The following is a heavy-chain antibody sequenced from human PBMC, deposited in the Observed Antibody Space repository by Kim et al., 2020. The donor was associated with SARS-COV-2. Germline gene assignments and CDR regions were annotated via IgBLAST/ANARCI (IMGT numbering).Heavy chain of an antibody. CDR1: GGSFSGYY. Sequence: SETLSLTCAVYGGSFSGYYWSWIRQPPGKGLEWIGEINHSGSTNYNPSLKSRVTISVDTSKNQFSLKLSSVTAADTAVYYCARERVITMVRGVIDVKCDVWGQGTTVTVSS. CDR3: ARERVITMVRGVIDVKCDV. J-gene: IGHJ6*02. D-gene: IGHD3-10*01. CDR2: INHSGST. V-gene: IGHV4-34*01.